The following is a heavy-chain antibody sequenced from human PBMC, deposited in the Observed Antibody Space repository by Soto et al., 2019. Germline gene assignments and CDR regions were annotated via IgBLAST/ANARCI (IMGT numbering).Heavy chain of an antibody. CDR1: GGSFSCYY. CDR3: ARGGRGSYYYYYGMDV. CDR2: INHSGST. J-gene: IGHJ6*02. D-gene: IGHD3-16*01. Sequence: SETLSLTCAVYGGSFSCYYWSWIRQPPGKGLEWIGEINHSGSTNYNPSLKSRVTISVDTSKNQFSLKLSSVTAADTAVYYCARGGRGSYYYYYGMDVWGQGTTVTVSS. V-gene: IGHV4-34*01.